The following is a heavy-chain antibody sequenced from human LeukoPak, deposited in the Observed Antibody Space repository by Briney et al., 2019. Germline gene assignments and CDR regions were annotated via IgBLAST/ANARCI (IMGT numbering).Heavy chain of an antibody. J-gene: IGHJ4*02. D-gene: IGHD3-10*01. Sequence: PGGSLRLSCETSGFTFSGYGMHWVRQAPGKGLEWVAVIWHNGNKKYYAESVKGRFTISRDNSKNSLYLQMNSLRAEDTAVYYCARDPNYYGSGSYFAYFDQWGQGTLVTVSS. CDR2: IWHNGNKK. CDR3: ARDPNYYGSGSYFAYFDQ. CDR1: GFTFSGYG. V-gene: IGHV3-33*01.